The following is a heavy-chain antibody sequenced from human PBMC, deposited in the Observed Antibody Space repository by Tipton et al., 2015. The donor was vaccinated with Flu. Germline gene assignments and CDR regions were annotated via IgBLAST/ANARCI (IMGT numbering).Heavy chain of an antibody. CDR2: VFHTGGT. J-gene: IGHJ6*02. CDR3: ARDGLSAGMDV. CDR1: GGSTASISHY. V-gene: IGHV4-39*07. Sequence: LRLSCTVSGGSTASISHYWGWIRQSPEKGLEWIGSVFHTGGTDYNPPLKSRVTILIDTSKNQFSLHLYSVTAADTAVYYCARDGLSAGMDVWGQGTTVTVSS. D-gene: IGHD3/OR15-3a*01.